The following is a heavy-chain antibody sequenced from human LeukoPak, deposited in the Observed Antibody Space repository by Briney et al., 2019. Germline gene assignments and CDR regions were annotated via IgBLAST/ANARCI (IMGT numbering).Heavy chain of an antibody. CDR2: INADGSTT. CDR1: GFTFGNSW. Sequence: GGSLRLSCAASGFTFGNSWVHWVRQAPGKGLVWVSLINADGSTTTYTDSVKGRFTISRDNARNTLSLQMNSLTIEDTAVYYCVVVVEPPDSDGFDVWGQGTMITVSS. V-gene: IGHV3-74*01. D-gene: IGHD1-14*01. J-gene: IGHJ3*01. CDR3: VVVVEPPDSDGFDV.